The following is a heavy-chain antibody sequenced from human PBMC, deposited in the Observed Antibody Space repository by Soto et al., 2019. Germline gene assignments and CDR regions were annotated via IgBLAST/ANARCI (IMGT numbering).Heavy chain of an antibody. Sequence: SVKVSCKASGGTFSSYAISWVRQAPGQGLEWMGGIIPIFGTANYAQKFQGRVTITADESTSTAYMELSSLRSEDTAVYYCARLRFQYSSSWYDASDIWGQGTMVTVSS. CDR2: IIPIFGTA. D-gene: IGHD6-13*01. J-gene: IGHJ3*02. CDR3: ARLRFQYSSSWYDASDI. V-gene: IGHV1-69*13. CDR1: GGTFSSYA.